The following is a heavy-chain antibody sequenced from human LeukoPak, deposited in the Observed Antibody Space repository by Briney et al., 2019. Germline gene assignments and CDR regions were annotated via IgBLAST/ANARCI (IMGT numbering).Heavy chain of an antibody. CDR1: GGSISSSGHY. CDR2: IYYSGDT. D-gene: IGHD6-6*01. Sequence: PSETLSLTCTVSGGSISSSGHYWGWIRQPPGKGPEWIGSIYYSGDTHFNASLKSRATISVDTSKNKFSLKLSSVTAADTAVYYCARGIAAHNWFDPWGQGTLVTVSS. V-gene: IGHV4-39*07. CDR3: ARGIAAHNWFDP. J-gene: IGHJ5*02.